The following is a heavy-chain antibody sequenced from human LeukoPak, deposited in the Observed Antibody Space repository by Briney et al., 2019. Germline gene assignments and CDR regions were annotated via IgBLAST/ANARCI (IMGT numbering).Heavy chain of an antibody. J-gene: IGHJ3*02. V-gene: IGHV3-48*03. CDR1: GFTFSSYE. Sequence: GGSLRLSCAASGFTFSSYEMNWVRQAPGKGLEWVSYISSSGSTKYYADSVKGRFTISRDNAKNSLYLHMNSLRAEDTAVYYCARDQYSSGLDDFDIWGQGTMVTVSS. D-gene: IGHD6-19*01. CDR2: ISSSGSTK. CDR3: ARDQYSSGLDDFDI.